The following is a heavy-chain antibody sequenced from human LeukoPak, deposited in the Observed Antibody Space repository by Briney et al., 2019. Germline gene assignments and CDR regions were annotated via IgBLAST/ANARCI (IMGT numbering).Heavy chain of an antibody. CDR2: IWYDGSNK. V-gene: IGHV3-33*06. CDR3: AKEPYDSSGYSYYYMDV. J-gene: IGHJ6*03. CDR1: GFTFSSYG. Sequence: GGCLRLSCAASGFTFSSYGMHWVRQAPGKGLEWGAVIWYDGSNKYYADSVKGRFTISRDNSKNTLYLQMNSLRAEDTAVYYCAKEPYDSSGYSYYYMDVWGKGTTVTVSS. D-gene: IGHD3-22*01.